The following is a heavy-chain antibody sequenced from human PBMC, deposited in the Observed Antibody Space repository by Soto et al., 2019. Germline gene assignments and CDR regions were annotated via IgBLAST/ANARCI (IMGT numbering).Heavy chain of an antibody. D-gene: IGHD2-15*01. CDR3: ARGRYCSGGSCFDAFDI. V-gene: IGHV4-4*02. CDR1: SGSISSSNW. J-gene: IGHJ3*02. CDR2: IYHSGST. Sequence: SETLSLTCAVSSGSISSSNWWSWVRQPPGKGLEWIGEIYHSGSTNYNPSLKSRVTISVDKSKNQFSLKLSSVTAADTAVYYCARGRYCSGGSCFDAFDIWGQGTMVTVSS.